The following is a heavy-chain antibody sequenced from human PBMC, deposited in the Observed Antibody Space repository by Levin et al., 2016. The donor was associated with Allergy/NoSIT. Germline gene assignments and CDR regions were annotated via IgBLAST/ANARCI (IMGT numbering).Heavy chain of an antibody. Sequence: GGSLRLSCAASGFTFSSYSMSWVRQAPGKGLEWVSYITASSTTYYADSVKGRITISRDNAKNSLYLQMNSLRADDTAVYYCARGVGASHRQSAFDIWGQGTMVTVSS. J-gene: IGHJ3*02. D-gene: IGHD1-26*01. CDR3: ARGVGASHRQSAFDI. V-gene: IGHV3-48*01. CDR1: GFTFSSYS. CDR2: ITASSTT.